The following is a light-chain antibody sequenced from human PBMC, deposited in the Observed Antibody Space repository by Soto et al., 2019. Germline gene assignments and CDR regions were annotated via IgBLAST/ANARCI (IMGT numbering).Light chain of an antibody. CDR3: QQSYSTLSIT. J-gene: IGKJ5*01. V-gene: IGKV1-39*01. CDR1: ESINRH. Sequence: DIQMTQSPSSLSASVGDRVTITCRASESINRHLNWYQQKPGKAPKLLIYAASSLQNGVPSRFSGSGSGTDFTLTISNLQPEDFATYYGQQSYSTLSITFGQGTRLEIK. CDR2: AAS.